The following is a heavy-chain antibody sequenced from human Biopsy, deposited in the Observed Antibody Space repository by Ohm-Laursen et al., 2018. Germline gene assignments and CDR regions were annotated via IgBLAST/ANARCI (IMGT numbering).Heavy chain of an antibody. D-gene: IGHD2-15*01. CDR1: GGSFRGYY. CDR2: INHSGST. CDR3: ARRGSGGRSFDH. J-gene: IGHJ4*02. Sequence: SETLSLTCAVYGGSFRGYYWSWVRPTPGEGVGWTGEINHSGSTNYKPSLDSRVAISADTSKNQFSLNLYSVSAADTAVYFCARRGSGGRSFDHWGQGTLVTVSS. V-gene: IGHV4-34*01.